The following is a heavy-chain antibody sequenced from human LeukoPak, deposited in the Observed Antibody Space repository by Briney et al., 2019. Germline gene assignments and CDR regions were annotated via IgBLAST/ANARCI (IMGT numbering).Heavy chain of an antibody. CDR1: GYTFTSYY. D-gene: IGHD3-3*01. J-gene: IGHJ5*02. Sequence: GGSVKVSCKASGYTFTSYYMHWVRQAPGRGLEWMGIINPSGGSTSYAQKFQGRVTMTRDMSTSTVYMELSSLRSEDTAVYYCARGRRVAGVVIPANNWFDPWGQGTLVTVSS. CDR2: INPSGGST. CDR3: ARGRRVAGVVIPANNWFDP. V-gene: IGHV1-46*01.